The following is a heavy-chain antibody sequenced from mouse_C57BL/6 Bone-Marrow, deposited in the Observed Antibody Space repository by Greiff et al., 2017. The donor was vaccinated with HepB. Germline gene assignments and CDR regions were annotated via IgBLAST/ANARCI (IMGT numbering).Heavy chain of an antibody. D-gene: IGHD2-2*01. Sequence: VKLMESGPELVKPGASVKISCKASGYAFSSSWMNWVKQRPGKGLEWIGRIYPGDGDTNYNGKFKGKATLTADKSSSTAYMQLSSLTSEDSAVYFCASPYGYDGGYAMDYWGQGTSVTVSS. CDR3: ASPYGYDGGYAMDY. J-gene: IGHJ4*01. CDR1: GYAFSSSW. V-gene: IGHV1-82*01. CDR2: IYPGDGDT.